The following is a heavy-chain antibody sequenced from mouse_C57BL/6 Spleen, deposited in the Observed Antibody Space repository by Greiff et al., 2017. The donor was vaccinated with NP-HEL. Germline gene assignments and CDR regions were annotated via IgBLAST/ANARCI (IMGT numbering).Heavy chain of an antibody. V-gene: IGHV1-18*01. CDR2: INPNNGGT. CDR1: GYTFTDYN. CDR3: ARTPIATVVATSSWYFDD. Sequence: EVQLQQSGPELVKPGASVKIPCKASGYTFTDYNMDWVKQSPGKSLEWIGDINPNNGGTIYNQKFKGKATLTVDKSSSTSYMGLRSLTSEDTAVYYCARTPIATVVATSSWYFDDWGTGTTVTVSS. J-gene: IGHJ1*03. D-gene: IGHD1-1*01.